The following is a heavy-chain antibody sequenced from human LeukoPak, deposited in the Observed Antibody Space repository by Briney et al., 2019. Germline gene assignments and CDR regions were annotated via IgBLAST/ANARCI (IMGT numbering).Heavy chain of an antibody. J-gene: IGHJ4*02. CDR2: ISASGGST. D-gene: IGHD1/OR15-1a*01. CDR1: GFTFSSSA. Sequence: GGSLRLSCAASGFTFSSSAMSWVRQVPGKGLEWVSGISASGGSTYYADSVKGRFTISRGNSKNTLYLQMNSLRAEDTAVYYCAKGYTWNNIRLLDYWGQGTLVTVSS. CDR3: AKGYTWNNIRLLDY. V-gene: IGHV3-23*01.